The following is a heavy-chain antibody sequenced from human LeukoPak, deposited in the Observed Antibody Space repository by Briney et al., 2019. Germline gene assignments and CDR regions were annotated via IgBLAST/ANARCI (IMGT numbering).Heavy chain of an antibody. V-gene: IGHV3-73*01. CDR2: IRSKANSYAT. CDR3: ARLRPQDAFDI. J-gene: IGHJ3*02. CDR1: GFTFSGSA. Sequence: GGSLRLSCAASGFTFSGSAMHWVRQASGKGLEWVGRIRSKANSYATAYAASVKGRFTISRDDSKNTAYLQMNSLKTEDTAVYYCARLRPQDAFDIWGQGTMVTVSS.